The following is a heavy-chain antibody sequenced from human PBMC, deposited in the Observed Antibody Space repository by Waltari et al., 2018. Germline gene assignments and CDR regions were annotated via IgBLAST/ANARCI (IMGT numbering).Heavy chain of an antibody. J-gene: IGHJ4*02. Sequence: QVQLQESGPGLVKPSETLSLTCAVSGYSISSGYYWGWIRQPPGKGLEWIGSIYHSWSTYYTPSLKGGVTLSVVASKNLFSLKLSSLPAADTAVYYCATLTGGGSGYSPPDYWGQVTLVTVSS. CDR3: ATLTGGGSGYSPPDY. CDR1: GYSISSGYY. V-gene: IGHV4-38-2*01. CDR2: IYHSWST. D-gene: IGHD6-13*01.